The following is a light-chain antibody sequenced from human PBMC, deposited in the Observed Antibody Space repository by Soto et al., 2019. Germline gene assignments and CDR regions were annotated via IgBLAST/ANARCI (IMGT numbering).Light chain of an antibody. J-gene: IGLJ2*01. V-gene: IGLV1-40*01. CDR3: QSYDSSLSGRGV. Sequence: QSVLTQPPSVSGAPGQRVTISCTGSSSNIGAGYDVHWYQQLPGTAPKLLIYGNSNRPSGVPDRFSGFKSGTSASLAITGLQAEDEADYYCQSYDSSLSGRGVFGGGTMLTVL. CDR2: GNS. CDR1: SSNIGAGYD.